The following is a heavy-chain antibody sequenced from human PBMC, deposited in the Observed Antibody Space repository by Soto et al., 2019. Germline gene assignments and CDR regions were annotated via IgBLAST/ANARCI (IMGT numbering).Heavy chain of an antibody. CDR2: IKQDGSEK. CDR3: ARVGGDYEILTCYSTDAFDI. V-gene: IGHV3-7*01. Sequence: GGSLRLSCAASGFTFSSYWMSWVRQAPGKGLEWVANIKQDGSEKYYVDSVKGRFTISRDNAKNSLYLQMNSLRAEDTAVYYCARVGGDYEILTCYSTDAFDIWGQGTMVTVSS. J-gene: IGHJ3*02. CDR1: GFTFSSYW. D-gene: IGHD3-9*01.